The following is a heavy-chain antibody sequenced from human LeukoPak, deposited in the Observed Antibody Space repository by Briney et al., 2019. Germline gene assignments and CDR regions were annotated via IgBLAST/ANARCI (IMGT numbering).Heavy chain of an antibody. CDR1: GFTFSSYW. J-gene: IGHJ4*02. Sequence: GGTLRLSCAASGFTFSSYWMSWVRQAPGKGLEWVANIKQDGSEKYYVDSVKGRFTISRDNAKNSLYLQMNSLRAEDTAVYYCARGTAMYYYDSSGYYRRSPGYFDYWGQGTLVTVSS. CDR3: ARGTAMYYYDSSGYYRRSPGYFDY. D-gene: IGHD3-22*01. V-gene: IGHV3-7*01. CDR2: IKQDGSEK.